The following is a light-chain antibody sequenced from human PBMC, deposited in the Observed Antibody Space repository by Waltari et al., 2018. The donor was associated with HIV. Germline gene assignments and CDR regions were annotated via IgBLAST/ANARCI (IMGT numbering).Light chain of an antibody. CDR2: GAS. V-gene: IGKV3-15*01. CDR3: QQYNKWPPVT. Sequence: EIVMTQSPATLSVSPGERATLSCRASQSVRDNLAWSQQKPGQAPRLLIYGASTRAIGIPVRFSGSGSGTEFTLTISSLQSEDFAVYYCQQYNKWPPVTFGGGTKVEIK. CDR1: QSVRDN. J-gene: IGKJ4*01.